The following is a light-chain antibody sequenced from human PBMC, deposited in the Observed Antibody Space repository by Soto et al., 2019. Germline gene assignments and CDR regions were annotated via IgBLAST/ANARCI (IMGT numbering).Light chain of an antibody. CDR2: DAS. J-gene: IGKJ4*01. CDR3: QQCGSYPLT. Sequence: DIELTQSPATLSVSQGERATLPCRASQSISSKLAWYQLKPGQAPKLLIYDASGLPRGVPDRFSGSGSGTNFTLTISSLEPDDFAVYYCQQCGSYPLTFGGGTKVDIK. V-gene: IGKV1-5*01. CDR1: QSISSK.